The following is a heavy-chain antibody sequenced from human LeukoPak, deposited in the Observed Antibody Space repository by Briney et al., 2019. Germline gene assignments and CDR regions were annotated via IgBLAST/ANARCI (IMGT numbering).Heavy chain of an antibody. D-gene: IGHD5-18*01. J-gene: IGHJ4*02. CDR1: GYSFTNYD. CDR3: ARVYSYGDPHLDY. CDR2: MNPKSGDT. V-gene: IGHV1-8*02. Sequence: RASVKVSCKASGYSFTNYDINWVRQATGQGLEWMGWMNPKSGDTGYSQKLQGRVTMTTDTSTSTAYMELRSLRSDDTAVYYCARVYSYGDPHLDYWGQGTLVTVSS.